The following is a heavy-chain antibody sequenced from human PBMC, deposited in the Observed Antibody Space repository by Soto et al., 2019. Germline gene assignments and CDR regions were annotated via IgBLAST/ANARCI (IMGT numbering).Heavy chain of an antibody. CDR1: GFTVSSNY. CDR3: GREGRSSGYYNYFDY. CDR2: IYSGDST. D-gene: IGHD3-22*01. Sequence: GGSLRLSCAASGFTVSSNYMSWVRQAPGKGLEWVSVIYSGDSTYYADSVKGRFTISRDNSKNTLYLQMNSLRAEDTAVYYCGREGRSSGYYNYFDYWGQGTLVTVSS. J-gene: IGHJ4*02. V-gene: IGHV3-66*01.